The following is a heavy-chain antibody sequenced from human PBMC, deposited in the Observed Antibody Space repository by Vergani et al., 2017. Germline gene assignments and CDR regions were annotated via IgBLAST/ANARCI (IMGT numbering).Heavy chain of an antibody. Sequence: EVQLVESGGGLVQPGGSLRLSCAASGFTFSSYWMSWVRQAPGKGLEWVANIKQDGSEKYYVDSVKGRFTISRDNAKNSLYLQMNSLRAEDTAVYYCARDGIPGYCSSTSCSSPRNTGLLAHYYYYMDVWGKGTTVTVSS. CDR3: ARDGIPGYCSSTSCSSPRNTGLLAHYYYYMDV. CDR2: IKQDGSEK. J-gene: IGHJ6*03. V-gene: IGHV3-7*01. D-gene: IGHD2-2*01. CDR1: GFTFSSYW.